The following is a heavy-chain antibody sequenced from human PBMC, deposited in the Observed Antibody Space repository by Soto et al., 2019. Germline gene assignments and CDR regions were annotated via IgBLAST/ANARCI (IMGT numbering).Heavy chain of an antibody. J-gene: IGHJ4*02. D-gene: IGHD2-15*01. Sequence: GGSLRLSCAASGFTFSSYAMSWVRQAPGKGLEWVSAISGSGGSTYYADSVKGRFTISRDNSKNTLYLQMNSLRAEDTAVYYCATGPGYCSGGSCYGGAFDYWGQGTLVTVSS. CDR1: GFTFSSYA. V-gene: IGHV3-23*01. CDR2: ISGSGGST. CDR3: ATGPGYCSGGSCYGGAFDY.